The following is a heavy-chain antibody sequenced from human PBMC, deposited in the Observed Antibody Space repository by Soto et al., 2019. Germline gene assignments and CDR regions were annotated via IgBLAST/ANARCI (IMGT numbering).Heavy chain of an antibody. CDR3: ARGRYGDY. D-gene: IGHD1-1*01. Sequence: QVHLVQSGAEVKKPGASVKVTCKASGYTFTSYGITWVRQAPGQGLEWMGWNSAHNSNTDYAQKLRGRVIVTRDTSTSTAYMELRSRISDDTAVYYCARGRYGDYWGQGALVTVSS. CDR2: NSAHNSNT. V-gene: IGHV1-18*01. CDR1: GYTFTSYG. J-gene: IGHJ4*02.